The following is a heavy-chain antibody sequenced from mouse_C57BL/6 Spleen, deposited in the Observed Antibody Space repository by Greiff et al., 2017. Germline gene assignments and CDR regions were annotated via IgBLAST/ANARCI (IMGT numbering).Heavy chain of an antibody. CDR3: ARDRGSSVFYAMDY. D-gene: IGHD1-1*01. CDR2: INPSSGYT. J-gene: IGHJ4*01. V-gene: IGHV1-7*01. Sequence: VQLQQSGAELAKPGASVKLSCKASGYTFTSYWMHWVKQRPGQGLEWIGYINPSSGYTKYNQKFKDKATFTADKSSSTAYMQLSSLTYEDSAVYYCARDRGSSVFYAMDYWGQGTSVTVSA. CDR1: GYTFTSYW.